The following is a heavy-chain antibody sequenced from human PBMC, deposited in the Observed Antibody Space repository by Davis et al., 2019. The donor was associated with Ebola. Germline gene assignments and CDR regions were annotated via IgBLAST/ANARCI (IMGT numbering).Heavy chain of an antibody. V-gene: IGHV1-69*04. D-gene: IGHD2-15*01. Sequence: SVKVSCKASGGTFSSYAISWVRQAPGQGLEWMGRIIPILGIANYAQKFQGRVTITADKSTSTAYMELSSLRSEDTAVYYCARDSGYCSGGSCYSYGMDVWGQGTAVTVSS. CDR2: IIPILGIA. CDR3: ARDSGYCSGGSCYSYGMDV. CDR1: GGTFSSYA. J-gene: IGHJ6*02.